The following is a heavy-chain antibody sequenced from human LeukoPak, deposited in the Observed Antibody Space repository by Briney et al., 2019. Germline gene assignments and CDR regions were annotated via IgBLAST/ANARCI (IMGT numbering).Heavy chain of an antibody. D-gene: IGHD5-18*01. Sequence: SQTLSFTCAIFGDSISSNSSWNWIRQSPSGGLEWLGRTYYRSKWYNDYVVSVKSRVNINPDTSKNQFSLQLNSVTPEDTAVYYCARGGQGDGYSADEAFDIWGQGTMVTVS. V-gene: IGHV6-1*01. J-gene: IGHJ3*02. CDR1: GDSISSNSS. CDR3: ARGGQGDGYSADEAFDI. CDR2: TYYRSKWYN.